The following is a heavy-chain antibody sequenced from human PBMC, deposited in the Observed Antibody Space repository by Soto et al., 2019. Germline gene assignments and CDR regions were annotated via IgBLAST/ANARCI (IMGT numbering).Heavy chain of an antibody. D-gene: IGHD3-9*01. CDR3: ARDFDILTGLHAFDI. CDR1: GFTFSSYS. J-gene: IGHJ3*02. CDR2: ISSSSSYI. V-gene: IGHV3-21*01. Sequence: GGSLRLSCAASGFTFSSYSMNWVRQAPGKGLEWVSSISSSSSYIYYADSVKGRFTISRDNAKNSLYLQMNSLRAEDTAVYYCARDFDILTGLHAFDIWGQGTMVTVSS.